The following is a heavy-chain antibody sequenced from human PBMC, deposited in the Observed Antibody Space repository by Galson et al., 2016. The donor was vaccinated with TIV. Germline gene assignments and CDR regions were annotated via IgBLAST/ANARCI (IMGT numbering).Heavy chain of an antibody. D-gene: IGHD2-21*01. V-gene: IGHV2-5*01. Sequence: PALVKPTQTLTLTCTFSGFSLSSIGVGVGWIRQPPGKALEWLAHIYWHDDERYSPSLKSRLTITKDTSKNQVVLTMTNMDPVDSAVYYCARDRRHCGNECYLYYYYGMDVWGPGTTVTVSS. CDR3: ARDRRHCGNECYLYYYYGMDV. CDR1: GFSLSSIGVG. CDR2: IYWHDDE. J-gene: IGHJ6*02.